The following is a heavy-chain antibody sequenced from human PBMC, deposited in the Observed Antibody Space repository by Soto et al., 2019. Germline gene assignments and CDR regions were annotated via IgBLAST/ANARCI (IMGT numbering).Heavy chain of an antibody. CDR1: GGSISSYY. D-gene: IGHD3-22*01. J-gene: IGHJ4*02. V-gene: IGHV4-59*01. CDR3: ARWRYYYDSSGYRYYVDD. CDR2: IYYSGST. Sequence: PSETLSLTCTVSGGSISSYYWSWIRQPPGKGLEWIGYIYYSGSTNYNPSLKSRVTISVDTSKNQFSLKLSSVTAADTAVYYCARWRYYYDSSGYRYYVDDWGQGSLVTVP.